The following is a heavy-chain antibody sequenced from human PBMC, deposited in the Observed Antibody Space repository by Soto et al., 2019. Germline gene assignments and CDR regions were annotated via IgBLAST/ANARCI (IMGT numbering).Heavy chain of an antibody. J-gene: IGHJ4*02. Sequence: QVQLVESGGGLVKPGGSLRLSCAASGFTFSDYYMSWIRQAPGKGLEWVSYISSSSSYTNYADSVKGRFTISRDNAKNSLYLQMNSLRAEDTAVYCCARYLYGDYARFDYWGQGTLVTVSS. CDR1: GFTFSDYY. V-gene: IGHV3-11*05. CDR2: ISSSSSYT. CDR3: ARYLYGDYARFDY. D-gene: IGHD4-17*01.